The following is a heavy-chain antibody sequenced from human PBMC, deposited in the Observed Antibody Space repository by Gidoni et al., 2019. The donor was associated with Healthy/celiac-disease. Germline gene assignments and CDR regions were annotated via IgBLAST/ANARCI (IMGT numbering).Heavy chain of an antibody. V-gene: IGHV1-69*06. D-gene: IGHD1-26*01. CDR1: AGTFSSYA. CDR2: IIPIFGTA. CDR3: ARAVVGATLTPFDY. Sequence: QAQLVQSGAEVKKPGSSVKVSCQASAGTFSSYAISWVRQAPGQGLEWMGGIIPIFGTANYAQKFQGRVTITADKSTSTAYMELSSLRSEDTAVYYCARAVVGATLTPFDYWGQGTLVTVSS. J-gene: IGHJ4*02.